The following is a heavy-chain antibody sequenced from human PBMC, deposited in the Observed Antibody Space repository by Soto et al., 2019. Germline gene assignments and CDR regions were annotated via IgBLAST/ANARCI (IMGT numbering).Heavy chain of an antibody. CDR3: ARGGVSTRTFDY. V-gene: IGHV5-51*01. D-gene: IGHD3-3*01. J-gene: IGHJ4*02. CDR2: IYPSDSDT. Sequence: PGESLKISCKGSGYNFAGYWIAWVRQMPGKGLELMGIIYPSDSDTRYRPSFQGQVTISADKSISSAYLQWRSLRASDTAMYCCARGGVSTRTFDYWGQGTPVTVSS. CDR1: GYNFAGYW.